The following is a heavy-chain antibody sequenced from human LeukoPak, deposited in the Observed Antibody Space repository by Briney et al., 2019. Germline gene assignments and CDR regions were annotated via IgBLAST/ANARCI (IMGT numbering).Heavy chain of an antibody. CDR1: GYTFTGYY. V-gene: IGHV1-2*02. D-gene: IGHD3-16*01. J-gene: IGHJ4*02. CDR2: INPNSGGT. Sequence: ASVKVSCKASGYTFTGYYMHWVRQAPGQGLEWMGWINPNSGGTNYAQKFQGRVTMTRDTSISTAYMELSRLRSDDTAVYYSARVYVWGSQIDYWGQGTLGTVSS. CDR3: ARVYVWGSQIDY.